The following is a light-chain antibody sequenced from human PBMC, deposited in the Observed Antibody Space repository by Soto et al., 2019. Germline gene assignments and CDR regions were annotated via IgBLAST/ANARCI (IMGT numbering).Light chain of an antibody. J-gene: IGKJ4*01. Sequence: EVVLTQSPASLSLSPGESATLSCRTSQSVSSSYLAWYQQKPGQAPRLLIYGASFKATGIPDRFSGSGFGTDFTLSISRLEPEDLAVYYCQQYRTLPLTFGGGTRVESK. CDR3: QQYRTLPLT. CDR2: GAS. V-gene: IGKV3-20*01. CDR1: QSVSSSY.